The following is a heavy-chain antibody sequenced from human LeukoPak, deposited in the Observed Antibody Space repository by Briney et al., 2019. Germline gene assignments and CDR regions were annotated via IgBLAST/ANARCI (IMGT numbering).Heavy chain of an antibody. V-gene: IGHV3-30*18. CDR2: ISYDGSNK. D-gene: IGHD1-14*01. CDR3: AKLHNLNCDY. CDR1: GFTFSSYG. J-gene: IGHJ4*02. Sequence: PGGSLRLSCAASGFTFSSYGMHWVRQAPGKGLEWVAVISYDGSNKYYADSVKGRFTISRDNSKNTLYLQMNSLRPEDTAVYYCAKLHNLNCDYWGLGTLATVSS.